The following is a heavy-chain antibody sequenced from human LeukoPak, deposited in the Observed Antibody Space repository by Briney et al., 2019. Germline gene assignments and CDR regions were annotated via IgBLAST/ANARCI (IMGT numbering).Heavy chain of an antibody. CDR2: INHSGST. J-gene: IGHJ3*02. CDR3: ARGLRGTFDI. Sequence: SETLSLTCAVYGGSFSGYYWSWIRQPPGKGVEWSGEINHSGSTNYNPSLKSRVTISVGTSKNQFSLKLSSVTAADTAVYYCARGLRGTFDIWGQGTMVTVSS. D-gene: IGHD3-10*01. CDR1: GGSFSGYY. V-gene: IGHV4-34*01.